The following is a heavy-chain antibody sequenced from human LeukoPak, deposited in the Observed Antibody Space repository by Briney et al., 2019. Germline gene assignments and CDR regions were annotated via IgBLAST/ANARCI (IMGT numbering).Heavy chain of an antibody. J-gene: IGHJ4*02. V-gene: IGHV3-7*01. CDR2: IKEDGSDK. D-gene: IGHD2-2*01. CDR3: VSFYETY. CDR1: GFTFSSYW. Sequence: GGSLRLSCAASGFTFSSYWMTWVRQAPGKGLEFVANIKEDGSDKYYVDSVKGRFTISKDNAKNTVYLQMNNLRAEDTAVYYCVSFYETYWGRGTLVTVSS.